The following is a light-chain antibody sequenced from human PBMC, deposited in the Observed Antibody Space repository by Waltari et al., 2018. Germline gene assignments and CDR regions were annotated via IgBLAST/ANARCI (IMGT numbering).Light chain of an antibody. CDR1: SSDVGAYNY. V-gene: IGLV2-11*01. CDR2: EVG. CDR3: CSHAGSSVV. J-gene: IGLJ2*01. Sequence: QSALTQPRSVSGSPGQSVTISCTGTSSDVGAYNYFSWYQQHPGKAPKLMIYEVGKRPSGVPDRFSGSKSGNTASLTISGLQAEDEADYYCCSHAGSSVVFGGGTKLTVL.